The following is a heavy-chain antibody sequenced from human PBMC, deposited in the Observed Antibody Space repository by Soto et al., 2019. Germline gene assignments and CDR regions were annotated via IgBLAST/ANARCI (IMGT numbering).Heavy chain of an antibody. CDR2: IYYSGST. CDR1: GGSISSSSYY. J-gene: IGHJ5*02. D-gene: IGHD5-12*01. V-gene: IGHV4-39*01. Sequence: PSETLSLTCTVSGGSISSSSYYWGWIRQPPGKGLEWIGSIYYSGSTYYNPSLKSRVTISVDTSKNQFSLKLSSVTAADTAVYYCARRNIVATINWFDPWGQGTLVTVSS. CDR3: ARRNIVATINWFDP.